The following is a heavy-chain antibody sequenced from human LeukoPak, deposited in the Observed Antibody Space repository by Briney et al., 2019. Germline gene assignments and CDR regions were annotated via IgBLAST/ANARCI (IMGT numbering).Heavy chain of an antibody. J-gene: IGHJ5*02. CDR3: AHWARFCSSASCPSWFDP. D-gene: IGHD2-2*01. CDR2: IFWNDDR. CDR1: GFSLSTSGVG. Sequence: SGPTLVNPTQTLTLTGTFSGFSLSTSGVGVGWIRQPPGKALEWLALIFWNDDRRFSPSLQSRLTITKDTSKNQVILTMANMDPVDTATYYCAHWARFCSSASCPSWFDPWGQGTLVTVSS. V-gene: IGHV2-5*01.